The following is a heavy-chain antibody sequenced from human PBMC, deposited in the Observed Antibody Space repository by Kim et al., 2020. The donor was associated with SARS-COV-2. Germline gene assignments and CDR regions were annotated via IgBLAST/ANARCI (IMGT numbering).Heavy chain of an antibody. CDR2: TYYRSKWYN. V-gene: IGHV6-1*01. CDR1: GDSVSSNSAA. CDR3: ARVETGKGYYYGSGSAEYFDD. J-gene: IGHJ4*02. Sequence: SQTLSLTCAISGDSVSSNSAAWNWIRQSPSRGLEWLGRTYYRSKWYNDYAVSVKSRITINPDTSKNQFSLHLNSVTPEDTAVYYCARVETGKGYYYGSGSAEYFDDWGQGTLVTVSS. D-gene: IGHD3-10*01.